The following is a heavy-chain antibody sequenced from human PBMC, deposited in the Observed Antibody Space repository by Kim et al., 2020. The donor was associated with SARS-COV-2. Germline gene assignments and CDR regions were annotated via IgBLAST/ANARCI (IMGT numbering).Heavy chain of an antibody. CDR1: GSSISSDNYS. V-gene: IGHV4-30-2*01. J-gene: IGHJ3*02. CDR2: IYHSGST. CDR3: ARIVRGPPNVFDI. Sequence: SETLSLTCAVSGSSISSDNYSWSWIRQPPGKGLEWIGYIYHSGSTYYNSSLKSRVTISVDRSKNQFSLKLSSVTAADTAVYYCARIVRGPPNVFDIWGQGTMVTVSS. D-gene: IGHD3-10*01.